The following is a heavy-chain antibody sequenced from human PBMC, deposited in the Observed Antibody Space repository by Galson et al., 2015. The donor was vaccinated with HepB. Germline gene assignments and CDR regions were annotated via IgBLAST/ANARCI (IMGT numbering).Heavy chain of an antibody. J-gene: IGHJ4*02. Sequence: SLRLSCAASGFTFSNYAMHWVRQAPGKGLEWVAFISYDGSNELNADSVKGRFTISRDNSKNTLYLQMNSLRAEDTALYYCAREAGYSGSSSPDYWGQGTLVTVSS. CDR1: GFTFSNYA. D-gene: IGHD3-10*01. CDR2: ISYDGSNE. V-gene: IGHV3-30*04. CDR3: AREAGYSGSSSPDY.